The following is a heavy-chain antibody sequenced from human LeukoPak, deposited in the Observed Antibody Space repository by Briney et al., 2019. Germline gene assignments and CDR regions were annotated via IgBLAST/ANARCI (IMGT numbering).Heavy chain of an antibody. J-gene: IGHJ6*02. Sequence: ASVKVSCKASGYTFTGYYIHWVRQAPGQVLEWMGWINPNSGGTNYAQKFQGRVTMTRDTSISTAYMELNSLISDDTAVYYCARDFSWTGDYYYYGMDVWGQGTTVTVSS. D-gene: IGHD3/OR15-3a*01. CDR3: ARDFSWTGDYYYYGMDV. V-gene: IGHV1-2*02. CDR2: INPNSGGT. CDR1: GYTFTGYY.